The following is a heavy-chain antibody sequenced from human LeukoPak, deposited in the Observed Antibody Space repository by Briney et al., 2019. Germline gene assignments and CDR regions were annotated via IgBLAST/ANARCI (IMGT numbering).Heavy chain of an antibody. D-gene: IGHD4-17*01. CDR1: GGSISSYY. J-gene: IGHJ4*02. CDR3: ARGYGDYESFDY. V-gene: IGHV4-59*12. Sequence: SETLSLTCTVSGGSISSYYWSWIRQPPGKGLEWIGYIYYSGSTNYNPSLKSRVTMSVDTSKNQFSLKLSSVTAADTAVYYCARGYGDYESFDYWGQGTLVTVSS. CDR2: IYYSGST.